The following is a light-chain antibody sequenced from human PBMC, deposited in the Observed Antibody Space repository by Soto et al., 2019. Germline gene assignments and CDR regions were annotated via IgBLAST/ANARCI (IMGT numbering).Light chain of an antibody. CDR1: QSILYSSNNKNY. CDR3: QQTNSFPRT. CDR2: AAS. J-gene: IGKJ1*01. Sequence: IVMTQSPDSLAVSLGERATTNCKSSQSILYSSNNKNYLAWYQQKPGEAPKLLIYAASSLQSGVPSRFSGSGSGTDFTLTINSLQPEDIATYYCQQTNSFPRTFGQGTKVDIK. V-gene: IGKV4-1*01.